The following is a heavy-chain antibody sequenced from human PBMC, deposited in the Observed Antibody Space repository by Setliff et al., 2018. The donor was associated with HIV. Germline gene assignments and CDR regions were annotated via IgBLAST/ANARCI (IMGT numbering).Heavy chain of an antibody. D-gene: IGHD2-15*01. CDR2: LYVNGKT. Sequence: PGGSLRLSCAPSGFTVSNNYMTWVRQAPGKGLEWVSILYVNGKTSYIDSVKGRFTISRDNYNTLHLQMNSLRAADTAVYYCARSPGPSYCSGGSCYDYFDYWGQGTLVTVSS. CDR1: GFTVSNNY. J-gene: IGHJ4*02. CDR3: ARSPGPSYCSGGSCYDYFDY. V-gene: IGHV3-53*01.